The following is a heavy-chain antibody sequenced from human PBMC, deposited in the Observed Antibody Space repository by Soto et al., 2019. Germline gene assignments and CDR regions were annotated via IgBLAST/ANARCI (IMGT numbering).Heavy chain of an antibody. CDR2: FDPEDGET. Sequence: GASVKVSCKVSGYTLTELSMHWVRQAPGKGLEWMGGFDPEDGETIYAQKFQGRVTMTEDTSTDTAYMELSSLRSEDTAVYYCATLSSFGSVVAATEPFDHWGQGTLVTVSS. J-gene: IGHJ4*02. CDR1: GYTLTELS. CDR3: ATLSSFGSVVAATEPFDH. V-gene: IGHV1-24*01. D-gene: IGHD2-15*01.